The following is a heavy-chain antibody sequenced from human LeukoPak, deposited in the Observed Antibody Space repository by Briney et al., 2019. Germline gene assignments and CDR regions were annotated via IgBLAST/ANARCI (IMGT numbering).Heavy chain of an antibody. V-gene: IGHV3-74*01. CDR1: GFTFSSFW. CDR3: ARASSKQLAGYLPDGFDI. D-gene: IGHD3-9*01. CDR2: LNSDGITT. Sequence: PGGSLRLSCAASGFTFSSFWMNWVRQVPGKGLVWVSRLNSDGITTNYADSVKGRFTISRDNAKNSLSLQMNSLRADDAAVYYCARASSKQLAGYLPDGFDIWGQGTMVTVSS. J-gene: IGHJ3*02.